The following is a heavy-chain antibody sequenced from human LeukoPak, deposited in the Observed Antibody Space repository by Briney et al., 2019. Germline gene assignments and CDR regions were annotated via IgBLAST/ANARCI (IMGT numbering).Heavy chain of an antibody. CDR1: GGSISSYY. V-gene: IGHV4-4*09. Sequence: SETLSLTCTVSGGSISSYYWSWIRQPPGKGLEWIGYIYTSGSTNYNPSLKSRVTISVDTSKNQFSLRLSSVTAADTAVHYCARHLIVVVPAAHDAFDIWGQGTMVTVSS. CDR2: IYTSGST. D-gene: IGHD2-2*01. CDR3: ARHLIVVVPAAHDAFDI. J-gene: IGHJ3*02.